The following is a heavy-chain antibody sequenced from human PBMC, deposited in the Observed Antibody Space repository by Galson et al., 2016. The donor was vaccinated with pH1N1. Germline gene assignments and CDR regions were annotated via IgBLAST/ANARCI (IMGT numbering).Heavy chain of an antibody. CDR3: ARDWSGYFTTTHY. Sequence: SVKVSCKASGYTFTAYQMHWLRQASGLGLEWMGWIKPNTGDTAYAQKFQGRVTMTSYTSISTAYMEVTSLRSDATAVYYCARDWSGYFTTTHYWGHGTRVTVSS. CDR1: GYTFTAYQ. V-gene: IGHV1-2*02. J-gene: IGHJ4*01. CDR2: IKPNTGDT. D-gene: IGHD3-3*01.